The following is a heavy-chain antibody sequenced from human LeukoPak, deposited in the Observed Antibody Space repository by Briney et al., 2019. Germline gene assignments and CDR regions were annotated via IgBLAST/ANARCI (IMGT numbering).Heavy chain of an antibody. CDR1: GYSFTSYW. D-gene: IGHD2-2*01. CDR2: IYPGDSDT. J-gene: IGHJ4*02. Sequence: GESLKISCQGSGYSFTSYWIGWVRQMPGKGLEWMGIIYPGDSDTRYSPSFQGQVTISADKSISTAYLQWSSLKASDTAMYYCARLSGYCSSTSCSYYFDYWGQGTLVTVSS. V-gene: IGHV5-51*01. CDR3: ARLSGYCSSTSCSYYFDY.